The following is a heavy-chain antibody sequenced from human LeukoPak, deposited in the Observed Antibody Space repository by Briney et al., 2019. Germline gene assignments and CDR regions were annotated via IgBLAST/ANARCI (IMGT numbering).Heavy chain of an antibody. CDR1: GGSISSSSYF. CDR3: ARQSSGYYL. V-gene: IGHV4-39*01. CDR2: IYYSGSS. Sequence: PSETLSLTCTVSGGSISSSSYFWGWIRQPPEKGLEWIGSIYYSGSSYYNPSLKSRVTISVDTSKNQFSLRLNSVTAADTAVYYCARQSSGYYLWGQGTLVTVSS. D-gene: IGHD3-22*01. J-gene: IGHJ4*02.